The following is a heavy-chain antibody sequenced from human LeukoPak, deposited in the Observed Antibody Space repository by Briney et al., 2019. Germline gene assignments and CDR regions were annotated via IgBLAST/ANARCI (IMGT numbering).Heavy chain of an antibody. CDR1: GFSFSSYA. CDR3: AKGVGAHSSHMDV. Sequence: GGSLRLSCAASGFSFSSYAMNWIRQAPGKGLEWVSVICGSSSSTYYVDSVKVRFTISRDNSKNTLYLQMNSLRAEDTAVYYCAKGVGAHSSHMDVWGKGTTVTVSS. J-gene: IGHJ6*03. V-gene: IGHV3-23*01. CDR2: ICGSSSST.